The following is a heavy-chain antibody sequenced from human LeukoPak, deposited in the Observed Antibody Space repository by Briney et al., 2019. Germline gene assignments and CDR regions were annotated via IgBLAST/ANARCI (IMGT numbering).Heavy chain of an antibody. V-gene: IGHV5-51*01. CDR1: GYSFTSYW. J-gene: IGHJ4*02. Sequence: GESLKISCQGSGYSFTSYWIGWVRQMPGKGPEWIGIIYPGDSDTRYSPSFQGQVPISADQSISTAYLQWSSLKAPDTAMYYCARHERAAAAPFDYWGQGTLVTVSS. D-gene: IGHD6-13*01. CDR3: ARHERAAAAPFDY. CDR2: IYPGDSDT.